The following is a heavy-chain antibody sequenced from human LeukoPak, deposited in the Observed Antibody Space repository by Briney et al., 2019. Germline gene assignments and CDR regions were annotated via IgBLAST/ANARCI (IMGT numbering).Heavy chain of an antibody. Sequence: PSETLSLTCTVSGGSISSSSYYRGWIRQPPGKGLEWIGSIYYSGSTYYNPSLKSRVTISVDTSKNQFSLKLSSVTAADTAVYYCARHDRYYDILTGYSWGQGTLVTVSS. CDR2: IYYSGST. CDR3: ARHDRYYDILTGYS. V-gene: IGHV4-39*01. CDR1: GGSISSSSYY. D-gene: IGHD3-9*01. J-gene: IGHJ4*02.